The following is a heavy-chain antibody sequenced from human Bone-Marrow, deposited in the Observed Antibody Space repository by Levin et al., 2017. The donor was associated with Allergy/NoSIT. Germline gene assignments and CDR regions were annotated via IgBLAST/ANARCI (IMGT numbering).Heavy chain of an antibody. CDR1: GFTVIDSY. D-gene: IGHD2-15*01. CDR2: MYAGGNA. Sequence: QSGGSLRLSCAASGFTVIDSYMSWVRQAPGKGLEWVSVMYAGGNAHYADSVKGRFTISRDISKNTLYLQMNSLRADDTAVYYCARSGYWGAIPGGAYHIWGQGTMVIVSS. J-gene: IGHJ3*02. CDR3: ARSGYWGAIPGGAYHI. V-gene: IGHV3-53*01.